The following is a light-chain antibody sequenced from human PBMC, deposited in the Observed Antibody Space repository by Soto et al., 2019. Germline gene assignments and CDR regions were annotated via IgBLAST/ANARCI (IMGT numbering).Light chain of an antibody. CDR2: ADG. J-gene: IGLJ2*01. CDR3: ASWDDDLNGPI. CDR1: HSNVGVNA. V-gene: IGLV1-44*01. Sequence: QSALTQPPSASGTPGQRVVISCSGSHSNVGVNAISWYQHLPGKAPRLLLHADGQRPSGIPDRFSGSHSGTSASLAISRLQSEDEGHYYCASWDDDLNGPIFGGGTKLTVL.